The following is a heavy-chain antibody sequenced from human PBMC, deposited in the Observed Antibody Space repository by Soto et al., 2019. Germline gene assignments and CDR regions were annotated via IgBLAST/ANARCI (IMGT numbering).Heavy chain of an antibody. D-gene: IGHD6-19*01. CDR2: ISYDGSNK. CDR3: ARGGMGSGWYGPHGYYYGMDV. CDR1: GFTFSSYA. V-gene: IGHV3-30-3*01. J-gene: IGHJ6*02. Sequence: QVQLVESGGGVVQPGRSLRLSCAASGFTFSSYAMHWVRQAPGKGLEWVAVISYDGSNKYYADSVKGRFTISRDNYKNTLYLQMNSLRAEDTAVYYCARGGMGSGWYGPHGYYYGMDVWGQGTTVTVSS.